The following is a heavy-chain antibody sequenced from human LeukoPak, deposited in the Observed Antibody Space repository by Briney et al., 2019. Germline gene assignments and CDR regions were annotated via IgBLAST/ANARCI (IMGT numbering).Heavy chain of an antibody. CDR1: GFAVFSNY. J-gene: IGHJ4*02. CDR3: AKDRYYYDSSIGLYYFDY. V-gene: IGHV3-66*01. CDR2: IYSDGDT. Sequence: SGGSLRLSCAASGFAVFSNYMNWVRQAPGKGLEWVSVIYSDGDTSYADSVKGRFTISRDISKNTLYLQMNSLRAEDTAVYYCAKDRYYYDSSIGLYYFDYWGQGTLVTVSS. D-gene: IGHD3-22*01.